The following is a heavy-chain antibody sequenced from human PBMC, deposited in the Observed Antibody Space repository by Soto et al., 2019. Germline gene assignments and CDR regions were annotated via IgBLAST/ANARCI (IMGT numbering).Heavy chain of an antibody. Sequence: GGSLRLSCVASGIDFSNYAMSWVRQAPGKGLEWVSIISASGRSTYHADSVKGRFTISRANSKNTLYLHMTNLRADDTAVYYCAKDGNWLDVYFDVWGQGTPVTVSS. D-gene: IGHD6-19*01. J-gene: IGHJ4*02. CDR1: GIDFSNYA. CDR3: AKDGNWLDVYFDV. V-gene: IGHV3-23*01. CDR2: ISASGRST.